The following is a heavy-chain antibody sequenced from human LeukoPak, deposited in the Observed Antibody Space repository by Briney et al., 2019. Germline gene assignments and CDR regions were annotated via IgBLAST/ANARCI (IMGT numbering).Heavy chain of an antibody. D-gene: IGHD2-2*01. CDR3: ARNGTSCYPPRLCKGNWFDP. V-gene: IGHV4-38-2*01. Sequence: SETLSLTCAVSGYSISSGYYWCWIRQPPGKGLEWIGSIYHSGSTYYNPSLKSRVTISVDTSKNQFSLKLSSVTAADTAVYYCARNGTSCYPPRLCKGNWFDPWGQGTLVTVSS. CDR2: IYHSGST. CDR1: GYSISSGYY. J-gene: IGHJ5*02.